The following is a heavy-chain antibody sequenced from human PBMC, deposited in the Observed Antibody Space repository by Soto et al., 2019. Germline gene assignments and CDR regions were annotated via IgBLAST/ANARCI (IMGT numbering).Heavy chain of an antibody. V-gene: IGHV3-23*01. CDR2: ISGSGGST. CDR1: GFTFSSYA. CDR3: AKITSPIVGATHFDY. J-gene: IGHJ4*02. Sequence: GGSLRLSCAASGFTFSSYAMSWVRQAPGKGLEWVSAISGSGGSTYYADSVKGRFTISRDNSKNTLYLQMNSLRAEDTAVYYCAKITSPIVGATHFDYWGQGTLVTVSS. D-gene: IGHD1-26*01.